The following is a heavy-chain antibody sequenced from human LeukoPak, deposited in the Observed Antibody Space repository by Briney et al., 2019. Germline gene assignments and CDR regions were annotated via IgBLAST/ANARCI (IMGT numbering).Heavy chain of an antibody. CDR1: GGTFSNYA. Sequence: GASVKVSCKASGGTFSNYAFSWVRQAPGQGLVWMGRILPIFGTTNYAQNFQGRVTITADKYTSTVYMELSSLRSEDTAMYYCARDGRGGRENWFDPWGQGTLVTVSS. V-gene: IGHV1-69*06. D-gene: IGHD2-15*01. CDR3: ARDGRGGRENWFDP. CDR2: ILPIFGTT. J-gene: IGHJ5*02.